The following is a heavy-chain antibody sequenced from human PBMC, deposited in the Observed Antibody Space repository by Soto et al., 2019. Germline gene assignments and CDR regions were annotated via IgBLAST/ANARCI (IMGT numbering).Heavy chain of an antibody. CDR2: VSHDGRNT. D-gene: IGHD6-19*01. J-gene: IGHJ4*02. V-gene: IGHV3-30*18. Sequence: VQLVESGGGVVQPGRSLRLSCAGSGFTFSDDAMHWVRQAPGKGLEWVAVVSHDGRNTHYADTLKGRFTISRDSSKNTVSLEMTSMRAEDTAVYYCAKGGRQWLVTSDFNYWGQGALVTVSS. CDR1: GFTFSDDA. CDR3: AKGGRQWLVTSDFNY.